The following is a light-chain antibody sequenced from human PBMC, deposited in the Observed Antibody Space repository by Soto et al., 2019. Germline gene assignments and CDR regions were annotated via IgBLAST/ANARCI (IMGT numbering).Light chain of an antibody. CDR1: QSVSIK. V-gene: IGKV3-15*01. J-gene: IGKJ5*01. CDR2: DTS. CDR3: QQYNNWPPIT. Sequence: ELVMTQSPATLSVSPGERATLSCRASQSVSIKLAWYQQRPGQAPRLLIYDTSTRATGIQARFSGSGSGTEFTLTISSLQSEDFAVYYCQQYNNWPPITFGQGTRLEI.